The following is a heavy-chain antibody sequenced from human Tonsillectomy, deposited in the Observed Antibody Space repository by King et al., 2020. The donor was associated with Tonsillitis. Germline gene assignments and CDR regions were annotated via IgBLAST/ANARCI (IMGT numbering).Heavy chain of an antibody. CDR1: GFTFSSYA. CDR3: AKWDYDILPGGSHRGFVHH. J-gene: IGHJ1*01. CDR2: ISGSGGST. D-gene: IGHD3-9*01. Sequence: VQLVESGGGLVQPGGSLRLSCAASGFTFSSYAMSWVRQAPGKGLEWVSGISGSGGSTYYVDSLKGRFTISRDNSKNTLYLHMNSLRGEDTAVYYCAKWDYDILPGGSHRGFVHHWGQGPLVTVSS. V-gene: IGHV3-23*04.